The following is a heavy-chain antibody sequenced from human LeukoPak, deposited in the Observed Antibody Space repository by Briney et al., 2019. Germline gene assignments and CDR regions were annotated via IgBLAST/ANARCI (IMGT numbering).Heavy chain of an antibody. CDR2: IYPGDSDT. CDR1: GYSFTSYW. CDR3: ARVMTIFGVAGLFDP. V-gene: IGHV5-51*01. Sequence: GESLKISCKDSGYSFTSYWIGWVRQMPGKGLEWMGIIYPGDSDTRYSPSFQGQVTISADKSISTAYLQWSSLKASDTAMSYCARVMTIFGVAGLFDPWGQGTLVTVYS. J-gene: IGHJ5*02. D-gene: IGHD3-3*01.